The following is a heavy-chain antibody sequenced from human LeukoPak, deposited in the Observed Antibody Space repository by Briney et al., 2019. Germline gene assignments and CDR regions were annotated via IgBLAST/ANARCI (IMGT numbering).Heavy chain of an antibody. D-gene: IGHD3-22*01. CDR3: AGDLSTYYYDSSGYYPLGY. J-gene: IGHJ4*02. V-gene: IGHV1-69*05. CDR2: IIPIFGTA. Sequence: AASVKVSCKASGGTFSSYAISWVRQAPGQGLEWMGGIIPIFGTANYAQKFQGGVTITTDESTSTAYMELSSLRSEDTAVYYCAGDLSTYYYDSSGYYPLGYWGQGTLVTVSS. CDR1: GGTFSSYA.